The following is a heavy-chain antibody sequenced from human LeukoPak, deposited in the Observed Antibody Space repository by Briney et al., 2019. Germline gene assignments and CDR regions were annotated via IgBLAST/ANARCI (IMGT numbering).Heavy chain of an antibody. CDR3: ARVVGSSSSYKDY. Sequence: SGTLSLTCAVSGGSISSSNWWSWVRQPPGKGLEWIGEIYHSGSTNYNPSLKSRVTISVDKSKNQFSLKLSSVTAAGTAVYYCARVVGSSSSYKDYWGQGTLVTVSS. CDR1: GGSISSSNW. J-gene: IGHJ4*02. V-gene: IGHV4-4*02. CDR2: IYHSGST. D-gene: IGHD6-13*01.